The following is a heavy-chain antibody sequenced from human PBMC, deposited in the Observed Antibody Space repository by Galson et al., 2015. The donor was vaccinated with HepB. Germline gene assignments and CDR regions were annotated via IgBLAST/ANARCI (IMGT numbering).Heavy chain of an antibody. V-gene: IGHV7-4-1*02. CDR2: INTNTGNP. J-gene: IGHJ4*02. D-gene: IGHD3-22*01. Sequence: PGQGLEWMGWINTNTGNPTYAQGFTGRFVFSLDTSVSTAYLQITSLKAEDTAVYYCARYGNSSGYHQFDSWGQGTLVTVSS. CDR3: ARYGNSSGYHQFDS.